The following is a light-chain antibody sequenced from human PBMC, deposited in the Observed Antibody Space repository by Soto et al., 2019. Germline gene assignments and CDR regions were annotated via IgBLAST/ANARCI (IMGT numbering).Light chain of an antibody. J-gene: IGKJ2*01. CDR3: QQYNNWPPANT. Sequence: EIVMTQSPATLSVSPGERATLSCRASQSVSSNLAWYQQKPGQAPRLLIYGPSTRATGIPARFSGSGSGTEFTRTISSLQSEDFAVYYCQQYNNWPPANTFGQGTKLEIK. V-gene: IGKV3-15*01. CDR1: QSVSSN. CDR2: GPS.